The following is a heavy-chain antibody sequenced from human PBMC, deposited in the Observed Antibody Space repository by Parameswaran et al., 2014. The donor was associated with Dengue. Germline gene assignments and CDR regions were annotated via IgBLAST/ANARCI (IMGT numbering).Heavy chain of an antibody. Sequence: PGKGLEWIGSIYYSGSTYYNPSLKSRVTISVDTSKNQFSLKLSSVTAADTAVYYCARNWRGIQLPTSYYYGMDVWGQGTTVTVSS. J-gene: IGHJ6*02. CDR2: IYYSGST. V-gene: IGHV4-39*01. D-gene: IGHD5-18*01. CDR3: ARNWRGIQLPTSYYYGMDV.